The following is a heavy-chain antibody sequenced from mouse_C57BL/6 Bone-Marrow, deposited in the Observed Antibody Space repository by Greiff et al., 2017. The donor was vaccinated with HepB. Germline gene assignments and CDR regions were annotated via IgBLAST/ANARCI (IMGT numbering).Heavy chain of an antibody. CDR1: GYTFTSYG. J-gene: IGHJ3*01. D-gene: IGHD2-4*01. Sequence: VQGVESGAELARPGASVKLSCKASGYTFTSYGISWVKQRTGQGLEWIGEIYPRSGNTYYNEKFKGKATLTADKSSSTAYMELRSLTSEDSAVYFCARFYYDYVPWFAYWGQGTLVTVSA. CDR3: ARFYYDYVPWFAY. V-gene: IGHV1-81*01. CDR2: IYPRSGNT.